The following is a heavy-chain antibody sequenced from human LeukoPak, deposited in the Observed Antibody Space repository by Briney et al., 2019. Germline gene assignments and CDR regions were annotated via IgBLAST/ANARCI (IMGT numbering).Heavy chain of an antibody. D-gene: IGHD6-19*01. CDR3: ARGPYSSGPTPFDY. V-gene: IGHV1-3*01. Sequence: ASVKVSCKASGYTFTSYAMHWVRQAPGQRLEWMGWINAGNGNTKYSQKFQGRVTITRDTSASTAYMELSSLRSKDTAVYYCARGPYSSGPTPFDYWGQGTLVTVSS. CDR1: GYTFTSYA. CDR2: INAGNGNT. J-gene: IGHJ4*02.